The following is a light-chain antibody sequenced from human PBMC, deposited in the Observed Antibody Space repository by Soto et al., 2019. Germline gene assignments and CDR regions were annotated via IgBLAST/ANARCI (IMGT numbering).Light chain of an antibody. CDR3: QQYNNWPQT. CDR2: GAS. J-gene: IGKJ2*01. CDR1: QSVSDN. V-gene: IGKV3-15*01. Sequence: EIVMTQSPATLSVSPGERATLSCRASQSVSDNLAWYQQKPGQALRLLIYGASTRATGIPARFSGSGSGTEFTLTISSLQSEDFAVYSCQQYNNWPQTFGQGTKLEIK.